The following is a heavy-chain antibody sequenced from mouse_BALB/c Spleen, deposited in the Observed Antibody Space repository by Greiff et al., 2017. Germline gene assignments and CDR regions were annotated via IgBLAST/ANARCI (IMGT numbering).Heavy chain of an antibody. J-gene: IGHJ3*01. CDR2: ISNGGGST. D-gene: IGHD1-1*01. CDR1: GFTFSSYT. Sequence: EVKLMESGGGLVQPGGSLKLSCAASGFTFSSYTMSWVRQTPEKRLEWVAYISNGGGSTYYPDTVKGRFTISRDNAKNTLYRQMSSLKSEDTAMYYCASLRGGAWFAYWGQGTLVTVSA. CDR3: ASLRGGAWFAY. V-gene: IGHV5-12-2*01.